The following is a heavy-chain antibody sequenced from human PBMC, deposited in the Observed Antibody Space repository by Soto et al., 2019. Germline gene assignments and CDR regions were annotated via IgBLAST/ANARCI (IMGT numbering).Heavy chain of an antibody. D-gene: IGHD3-16*02. CDR2: IDNSGTT. Sequence: SETLSLTCTVSGGSISSFGYYWGWIRQSPGKGLEWIGSIDNSGTTYHNLSLKSRVNISVDLSKNQVSMQLTSVTATDTSVYFFVSYTTFFFLSYDHWRLVTFVTVSS. CDR1: GGSISSFGYY. CDR3: VSYTTFFFLSYDH. J-gene: IGHJ4*01. V-gene: IGHV4-39*01.